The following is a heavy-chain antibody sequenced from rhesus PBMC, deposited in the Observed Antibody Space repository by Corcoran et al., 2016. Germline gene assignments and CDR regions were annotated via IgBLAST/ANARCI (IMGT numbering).Heavy chain of an antibody. CDR2: IYGSSGSP. V-gene: IGHV4-76*01. CDR3: ARDRTYCSGIYCPVDY. CDR1: GGSISSGYD. D-gene: IGHD2-27*01. J-gene: IGHJ4*01. Sequence: QVQLQESGPGVVKPSETLSLTCAVSGGSISSGYDWSWIRQPPGKGLEWIGYIYGSSGSPNYNPSPKNRVTISKDTSKNQFSLKLSSVTAADTAVYYCARDRTYCSGIYCPVDYWGQGVLVTVSS.